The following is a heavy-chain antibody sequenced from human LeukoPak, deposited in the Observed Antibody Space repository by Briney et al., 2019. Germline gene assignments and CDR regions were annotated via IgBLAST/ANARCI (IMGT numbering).Heavy chain of an antibody. CDR3: ARVSSLGWYFDL. CDR2: IYYSGST. J-gene: IGHJ2*01. V-gene: IGHV4-59*01. D-gene: IGHD3-16*02. Sequence: PSETLSLTCTVSGGSINNYYWSWIRQPPGKGLEWIGYIYYSGSTNYNPSLKSRVTISVDTSKNQFSLKLSSVTAADTAVYYCARVSSLGWYFDLWGRGTLVTVSS. CDR1: GGSINNYY.